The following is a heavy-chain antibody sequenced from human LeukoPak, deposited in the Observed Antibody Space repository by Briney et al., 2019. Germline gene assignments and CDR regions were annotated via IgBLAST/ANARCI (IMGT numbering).Heavy chain of an antibody. CDR2: ISAYNGNT. CDR1: GYTFTSYG. CDR3: ARDAPTYYYDSSGYPTDY. V-gene: IGHV1-18*01. J-gene: IGHJ4*02. D-gene: IGHD3-22*01. Sequence: ASVKVSCKASGYTFTSYGISWVRQASGQGLEWMGWISAYNGNTNYAQKLQGRVTMTTDTSTSTAYMELRSLRSDDTAVYYCARDAPTYYYDSSGYPTDYWGQGTLVTVSS.